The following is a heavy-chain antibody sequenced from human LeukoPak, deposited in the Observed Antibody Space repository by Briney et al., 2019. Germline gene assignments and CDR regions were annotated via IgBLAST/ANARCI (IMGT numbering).Heavy chain of an antibody. CDR1: GFTFSSYA. J-gene: IGHJ6*02. CDR3: AKGYTNLYYGMDL. V-gene: IGHV3-23*01. Sequence: PGGSLRLSSAASGFTFSSYAMSWVRQAPGKGLGWVSAISGSGVSTYYADSVKGRFTISRDNSKNTLYLQMNSLRAEDTAVYYCAKGYTNLYYGMDLWGQGTTVTVSS. D-gene: IGHD5-18*01. CDR2: ISGSGVST.